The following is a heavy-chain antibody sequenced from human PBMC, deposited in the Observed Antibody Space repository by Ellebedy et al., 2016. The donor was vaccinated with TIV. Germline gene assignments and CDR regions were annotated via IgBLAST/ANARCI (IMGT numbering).Heavy chain of an antibody. CDR3: ARRSRGPDYGEADDAFDI. Sequence: GESLKISCAASGFTVSSNYMSWVRQAPGKGLEWVSVIYSGGSTYYADSVKGRFTISRDNSKNSLYLQMNSLRDEDTAVYYCARRSRGPDYGEADDAFDIWGQGTMVTVSS. CDR2: IYSGGST. J-gene: IGHJ3*02. D-gene: IGHD4-17*01. CDR1: GFTVSSNY. V-gene: IGHV3-53*01.